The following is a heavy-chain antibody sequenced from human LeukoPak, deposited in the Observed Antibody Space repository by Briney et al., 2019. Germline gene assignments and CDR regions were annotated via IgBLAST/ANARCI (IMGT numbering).Heavy chain of an antibody. CDR1: GGTFSGYA. J-gene: IGHJ5*02. CDR3: ARARSRHSSSSPGWFDP. Sequence: GASVKVSCKASGGTFSGYAISWVRQAPGQGLEWMGGIIPIFGTANYAQKFQGRVTITADESTSTAYMELSSLRSEDTAVYYCARARSRHSSSSPGWFDPWGQGTLVTVSP. D-gene: IGHD6-13*01. V-gene: IGHV1-69*13. CDR2: IIPIFGTA.